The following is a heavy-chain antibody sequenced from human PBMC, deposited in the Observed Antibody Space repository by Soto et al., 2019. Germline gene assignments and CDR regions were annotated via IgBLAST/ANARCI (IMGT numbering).Heavy chain of an antibody. CDR1: GGSISSYY. J-gene: IGHJ4*02. D-gene: IGHD6-19*01. V-gene: IGHV4-59*12. Sequence: PSETLCFTCTVCGGSISSYYWSWIRQAPGKGLEWIGYIYYSGSTNYNPSLKSRVTISVDRSKNQFSLKLSSVTAADTAVYYCASAGGLGAVAADYWGQGTLVTVS. CDR3: ASAGGLGAVAADY. CDR2: IYYSGST.